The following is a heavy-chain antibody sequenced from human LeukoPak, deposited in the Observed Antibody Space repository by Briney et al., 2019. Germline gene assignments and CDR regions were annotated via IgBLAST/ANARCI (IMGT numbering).Heavy chain of an antibody. CDR2: ISNSGGNT. V-gene: IGHV3-23*01. Sequence: PGRSLRLSCAASGFTFSSYAMTWVRQAPGKGLEWVSVISNSGGNTYYADSVKGRFTISRDNSKNTLYLQMNSLRAEDTAVYYCAKDKEPLRGSFDLWGRGTLVTVSS. CDR1: GFTFSSYA. D-gene: IGHD1-26*01. J-gene: IGHJ2*01. CDR3: AKDKEPLRGSFDL.